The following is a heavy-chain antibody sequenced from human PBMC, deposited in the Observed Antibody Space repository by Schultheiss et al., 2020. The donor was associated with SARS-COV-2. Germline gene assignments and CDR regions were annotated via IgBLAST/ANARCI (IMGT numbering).Heavy chain of an antibody. V-gene: IGHV3-30*18. CDR3: AKDPKVLGATTIYYYYGMDV. J-gene: IGHJ6*02. CDR1: GFTFSSYG. Sequence: GGSLRLSCTASGFTFSSYGMHWVRQAPGKGLEWVAVISYDGSNKYYADSVKGRFTISRDNSKNTLYLQMNSLRAEDTAVYYCAKDPKVLGATTIYYYYGMDVWGQGTTVTVSS. D-gene: IGHD1-26*01. CDR2: ISYDGSNK.